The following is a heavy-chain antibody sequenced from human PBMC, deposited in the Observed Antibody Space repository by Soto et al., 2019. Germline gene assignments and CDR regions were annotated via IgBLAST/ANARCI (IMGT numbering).Heavy chain of an antibody. CDR1: GFTFSNAW. CDR2: IKRISDGGTT. CDR3: AVNDYLDY. Sequence: PGGSLRLSCSASGFTFSNAWMIWVRQAPGKGLEWVGRIKRISDGGTTDYAAPVKGGFTISRDDSANTLYLQMNSLKTEDTAVYFCAVNDYLDYWGQGALVTVSS. J-gene: IGHJ4*02. V-gene: IGHV3-15*01.